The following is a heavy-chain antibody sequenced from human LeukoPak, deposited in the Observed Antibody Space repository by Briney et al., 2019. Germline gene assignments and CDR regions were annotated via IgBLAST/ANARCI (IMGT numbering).Heavy chain of an antibody. Sequence: GGSLRLSCAASGFTFSRYSMNWVRQAPGKGLEWVSYISRSSSTIHYADSVKGRFTISRDNAKSSLFLQMNSLRAEDTAVYYCAKDPRYCSRTSCYDYYYMDVWGKGTTVTVSS. CDR2: ISRSSSTI. CDR1: GFTFSRYS. V-gene: IGHV3-48*04. D-gene: IGHD2-2*01. CDR3: AKDPRYCSRTSCYDYYYMDV. J-gene: IGHJ6*03.